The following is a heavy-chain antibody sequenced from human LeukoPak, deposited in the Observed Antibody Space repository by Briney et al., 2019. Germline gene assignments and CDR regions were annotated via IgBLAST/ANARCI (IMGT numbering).Heavy chain of an antibody. V-gene: IGHV1-8*01. Sequence: ASVKVSCKASGYTFTSYDINWVRQATGQGLEWMGWMNPNSGNTGYAQKSQGRVTMTRNTSISTAYMELSSLRSEDTAVYYCARGRALPKRGRKNYYYMDVWGKGTTVTVSS. CDR3: ARGRALPKRGRKNYYYMDV. CDR1: GYTFTSYD. CDR2: MNPNSGNT. J-gene: IGHJ6*03. D-gene: IGHD1-26*01.